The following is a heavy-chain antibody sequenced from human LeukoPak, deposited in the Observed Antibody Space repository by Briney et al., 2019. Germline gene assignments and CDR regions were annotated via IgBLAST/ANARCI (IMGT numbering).Heavy chain of an antibody. Sequence: PGGSLRLSCAASGFTFSSYAMSWVRQAPGKGLEWVSAISGSGGSTNYADSVKGRFTISRDNSKNMLYLQMNSLRAEDTALYFCAKAGPYYFDYWGQGTLVTVSS. J-gene: IGHJ4*02. V-gene: IGHV3-23*01. CDR3: AKAGPYYFDY. CDR1: GFTFSSYA. CDR2: ISGSGGST.